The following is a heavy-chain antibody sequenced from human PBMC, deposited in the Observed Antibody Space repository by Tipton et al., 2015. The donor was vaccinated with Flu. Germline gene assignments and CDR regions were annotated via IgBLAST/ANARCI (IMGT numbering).Heavy chain of an antibody. CDR2: IYHSGTT. D-gene: IGHD6-19*01. CDR3: ARLVSGGWYAVPDF. Sequence: LRLSCSVSGDSIGNAYYWGWIRQPPEKGLEWIGTIYHSGTTYYNPSLKSRVTISVDTSKNQFSLDLSSVTAADMVIYYCARLVSGGWYAVPDFWGRGTLVTISS. CDR1: GDSIGNAYY. V-gene: IGHV4-38-2*01. J-gene: IGHJ4*02.